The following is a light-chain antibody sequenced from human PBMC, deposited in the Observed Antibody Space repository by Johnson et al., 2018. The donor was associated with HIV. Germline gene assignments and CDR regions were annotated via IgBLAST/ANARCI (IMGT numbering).Light chain of an antibody. CDR2: ANT. V-gene: IGLV1-51*01. CDR3: GTWDSGLSAHYV. CDR1: SSNIGNNY. J-gene: IGLJ1*01. Sequence: QSVLTQPPSVSAAPGQKVTISCSGSSSNIGNNYVSWYQQLPGTAPKLLIYANTKRPSGIPDRFSGSKSGTSATLGITGLQTGDEADYYCGTWDSGLSAHYVFGTGTKVTVL.